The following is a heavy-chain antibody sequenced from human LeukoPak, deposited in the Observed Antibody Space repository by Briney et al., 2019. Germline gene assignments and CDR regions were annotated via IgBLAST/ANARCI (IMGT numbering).Heavy chain of an antibody. CDR2: IYYSGST. J-gene: IGHJ4*02. V-gene: IGHV4-39*01. Sequence: PSETLSLTCTVSGGSISSSGYYWGWIRQPPGKGLEWIGTIYYSGSTHYNPSLKSRVTISVDTSKNQFSLELSSVTAADTAVYYCARLGSGLFDYWGQGALVTVSS. D-gene: IGHD6-19*01. CDR3: ARLGSGLFDY. CDR1: GGSISSSGYY.